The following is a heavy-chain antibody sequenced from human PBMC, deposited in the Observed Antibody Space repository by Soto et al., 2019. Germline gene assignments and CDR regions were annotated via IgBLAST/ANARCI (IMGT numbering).Heavy chain of an antibody. CDR1: GFTFSSYA. V-gene: IGHV3-30-3*01. CDR2: ISYDGSNK. CDR3: ARGLSTRPPGGMDV. Sequence: QVQLVESEGGVVQPGRSLRLSCAASGFTFSSYAMHWVRQAPGKGLEWVAVISYDGSNKYYADSVKGRFTISRDNSKNTLYLQMNSLRAEDTAVYYCARGLSTRPPGGMDVWGQGTTVTVSS. J-gene: IGHJ6*02.